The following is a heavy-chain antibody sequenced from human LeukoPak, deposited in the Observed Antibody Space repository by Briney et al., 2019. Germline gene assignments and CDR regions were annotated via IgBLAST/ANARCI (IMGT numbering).Heavy chain of an antibody. Sequence: PGGSLRLSCAASGFSFSGYWMSWVRQAPGKGLVWVSHINSDGSSTSYADSVKGRFTISRDNAENTLYLQMNSLRAEDTAVYYCAWINYDILTAGGYWGQGTLVTVSS. CDR2: INSDGSST. V-gene: IGHV3-74*01. CDR1: GFSFSGYW. D-gene: IGHD3-9*01. J-gene: IGHJ4*02. CDR3: AWINYDILTAGGY.